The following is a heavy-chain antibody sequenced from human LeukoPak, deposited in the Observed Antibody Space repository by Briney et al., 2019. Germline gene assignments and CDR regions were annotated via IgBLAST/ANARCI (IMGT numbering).Heavy chain of an antibody. V-gene: IGHV3-15*01. Sequence: GGSLRLSCAASGFTFSNAWMSWVRQAPGKGLEWVGRIKSKTDGGTTDYAAPGKGRFTISRDDSKNTLYLQMNSLKTEDTAVYYCTTSPAAIAYYYYYYMDVWGKGTTVTVSS. J-gene: IGHJ6*03. CDR2: IKSKTDGGTT. CDR1: GFTFSNAW. CDR3: TTSPAAIAYYYYYYMDV. D-gene: IGHD2-2*01.